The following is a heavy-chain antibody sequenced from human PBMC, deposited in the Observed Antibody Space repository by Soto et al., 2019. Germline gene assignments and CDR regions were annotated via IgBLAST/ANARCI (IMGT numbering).Heavy chain of an antibody. V-gene: IGHV3-53*01. CDR2: FYSGVIT. Sequence: EEQLVESGGGLIQPGGSLRLSCAASGFTVRTNYMSWVRQAPGKGLEWVSLFYSGVITKYADSVKGRFTISVDSSKNTLYLQMDSLRADDTAIYYCARDNVDTAMIRGQYKYYYYGMDVWGQGTTVTVSS. D-gene: IGHD5-18*01. CDR1: GFTVRTNY. J-gene: IGHJ6*02. CDR3: ARDNVDTAMIRGQYKYYYYGMDV.